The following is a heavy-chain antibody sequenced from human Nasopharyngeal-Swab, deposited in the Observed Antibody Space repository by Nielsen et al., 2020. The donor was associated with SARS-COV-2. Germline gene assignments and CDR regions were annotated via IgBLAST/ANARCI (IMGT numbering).Heavy chain of an antibody. CDR3: VRSSSWYYFDY. CDR1: GGSISSNNHY. Sequence: SETLSLTCTVSGGSISSNNHYWVWIRKPPGKGLEWIGMIYYSGTTYYNPSLKSRVTMSVDKSKNQFSLQLSSVTAADTAVYYCVRSSSWYYFDYWAQGTQVTVSS. D-gene: IGHD6-13*01. CDR2: IYYSGTT. V-gene: IGHV4-39*01. J-gene: IGHJ4*02.